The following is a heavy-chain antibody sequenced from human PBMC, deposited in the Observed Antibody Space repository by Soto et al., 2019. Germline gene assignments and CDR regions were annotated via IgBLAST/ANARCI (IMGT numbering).Heavy chain of an antibody. CDR2: IYYSGST. Sequence: PSETLSLTCTVSGGSISSYYWSWMRQPPGKGLEWIGYIYYSGSTNYNPSLKSRVTISVDTSKNQFSLKLSSVTAADTAVYYCARDLSPAGRYYYYGMDVWGQGTTVTVSS. CDR3: ARDLSPAGRYYYYGMDV. V-gene: IGHV4-59*01. CDR1: GGSISSYY. J-gene: IGHJ6*02. D-gene: IGHD2-2*01.